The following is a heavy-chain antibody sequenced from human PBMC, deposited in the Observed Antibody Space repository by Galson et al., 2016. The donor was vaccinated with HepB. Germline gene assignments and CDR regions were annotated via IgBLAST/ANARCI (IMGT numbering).Heavy chain of an antibody. CDR3: AKGGKWFGGSAFDI. CDR2: ISYAAAND. Sequence: SLRLSCAASGFTFSNYGMHWVRQAPGKGLEWVAVISYAAANDYYADSVKGRFAISRDNTRNTYLQMNSLRPEDTAVYYCAKGGKWFGGSAFDIWGQGTMVTVSS. V-gene: IGHV3-30*18. J-gene: IGHJ3*02. D-gene: IGHD3-10*01. CDR1: GFTFSNYG.